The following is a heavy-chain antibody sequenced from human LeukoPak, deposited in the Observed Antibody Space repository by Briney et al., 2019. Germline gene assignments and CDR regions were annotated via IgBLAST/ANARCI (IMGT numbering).Heavy chain of an antibody. CDR3: ARAIGGNDY. D-gene: IGHD1-26*01. CDR1: GFTFSSYW. CDR2: ISSDGSFT. J-gene: IGHJ4*02. Sequence: GGSLRLSCAASGFTFSSYWMHWVRHAPGKGLVWVSRISSDGSFTNYADSVKGRFTISRDNAKNMLYLQMNSLRAEDTAVYYCARAIGGNDYWGQGTLLTVSS. V-gene: IGHV3-74*01.